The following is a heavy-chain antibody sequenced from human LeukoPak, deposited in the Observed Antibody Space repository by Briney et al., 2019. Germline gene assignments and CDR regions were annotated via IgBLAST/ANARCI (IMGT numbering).Heavy chain of an antibody. D-gene: IGHD3-22*01. CDR1: GFTFSSYA. CDR3: ARDRFDDSSGYPDY. J-gene: IGHJ4*02. Sequence: GRSLRLSCAASGFTFSSYAMHWVRQAPGKGLEWVAVISYDGSNKYYADSVKGRFTISRDNSKNTLYLQMNSLRAEDTAVYYGARDRFDDSSGYPDYWGQGTLVTVSS. CDR2: ISYDGSNK. V-gene: IGHV3-30-3*01.